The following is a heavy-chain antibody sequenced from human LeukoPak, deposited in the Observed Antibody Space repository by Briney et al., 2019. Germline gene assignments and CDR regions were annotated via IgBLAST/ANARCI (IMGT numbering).Heavy chain of an antibody. D-gene: IGHD4-23*01. CDR1: GFIFSDYY. CDR2: TRNKAKSFTT. J-gene: IGHJ4*02. V-gene: IGHV3-72*01. Sequence: PGGSLRLSCAASGFIFSDYYMDWVRQAPGKWLEWVGRTRNKAKSFTTDYGASVKGRFSISRDDSKSSLYLQMNSLKTEDTAVYYCTIPPGPGNSYSDYWGQGTLVTVSS. CDR3: TIPPGPGNSYSDY.